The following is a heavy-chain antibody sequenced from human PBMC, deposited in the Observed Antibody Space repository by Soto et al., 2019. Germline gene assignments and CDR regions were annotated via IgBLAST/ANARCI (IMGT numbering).Heavy chain of an antibody. CDR2: IYYSGST. D-gene: IGHD6-13*01. J-gene: IGHJ4*02. Sequence: SETLSLTCTVSGGSVSSGSYYWSWIRQPPGKGLEWIGYIYYSGSTNYNPSLKSRVTISVDTSKNQFSLKLSSVTAADTAVYYCARSNVAADGADYWGQGTLVTVYS. V-gene: IGHV4-61*01. CDR1: GGSVSSGSYY. CDR3: ARSNVAADGADY.